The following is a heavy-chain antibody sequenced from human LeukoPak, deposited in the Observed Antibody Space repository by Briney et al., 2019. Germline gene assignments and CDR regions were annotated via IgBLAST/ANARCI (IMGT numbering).Heavy chain of an antibody. CDR2: IWFDGSNK. J-gene: IGHJ4*02. CDR1: GFTFSSYG. Sequence: GGSLRLSCAASGFTFSSYGMHWVRQAPGKGLEWVAVIWFDGSNKYYADSVKGRFTISRDNSKNTLYLQMNSLRAEDTAVYYCARGSYGSSGYLTPFAFYFDYWGQGTLVTVSS. CDR3: ARGSYGSSGYLTPFAFYFDY. V-gene: IGHV3-33*01. D-gene: IGHD3-22*01.